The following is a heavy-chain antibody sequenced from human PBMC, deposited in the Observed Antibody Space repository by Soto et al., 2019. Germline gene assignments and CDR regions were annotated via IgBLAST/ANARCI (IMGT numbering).Heavy chain of an antibody. CDR1: GGSISSYY. CDR2: IYYSGST. Sequence: SETLSLTCTVSGGSISSYYWSWIRQPPGKGLEWIGYIYYSGSTNYNPSLKSRVTISVDTSKNQFSMKLSSVTAADTAVYYCARRYGKNAFDIWGQGTMVTVS. V-gene: IGHV4-59*01. D-gene: IGHD5-18*01. CDR3: ARRYGKNAFDI. J-gene: IGHJ3*02.